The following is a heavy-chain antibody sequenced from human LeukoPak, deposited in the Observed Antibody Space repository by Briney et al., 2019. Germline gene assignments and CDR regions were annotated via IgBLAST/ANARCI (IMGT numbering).Heavy chain of an antibody. J-gene: IGHJ6*03. Sequence: GGSLRLSCAASGFTFNSYSMNWVRQAPGKGLEWVSSISSSSSSTYYADSVKGRFTISRDNAMNSLYLQMNSLRVEDTAVYYCARASYDFWSGFATPLYYMDVWGKGTTVTVSS. CDR1: GFTFNSYS. CDR3: ARASYDFWSGFATPLYYMDV. D-gene: IGHD3-3*01. V-gene: IGHV3-21*01. CDR2: ISSSSSST.